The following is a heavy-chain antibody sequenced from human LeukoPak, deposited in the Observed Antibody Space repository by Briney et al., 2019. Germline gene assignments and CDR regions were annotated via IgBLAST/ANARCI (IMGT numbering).Heavy chain of an antibody. CDR1: GGTFSSYA. D-gene: IGHD2-2*02. J-gene: IGHJ2*01. CDR3: ARELGYCSSTSCYIPWWYFDL. CDR2: IIPIFGTA. V-gene: IGHV1-69*05. Sequence: ASVKVSCKASGGTFSSYAISWVRQAPGQGLEWMGGIIPIFGTANYAQKFQGRVTITTDESTSTAYMELSSLRSEDTAVYYCARELGYCSSTSCYIPWWYFDLWGRGTLVTVSS.